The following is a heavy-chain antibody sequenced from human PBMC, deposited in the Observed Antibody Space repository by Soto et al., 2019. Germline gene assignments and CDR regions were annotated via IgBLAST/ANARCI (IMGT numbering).Heavy chain of an antibody. J-gene: IGHJ4*02. CDR3: ARQYCSGGSCYRRGYFDY. CDR1: GYSFTSYW. V-gene: IGHV5-51*01. D-gene: IGHD2-15*01. CDR2: IYPGDSDT. Sequence: PGESLKISCNGSGYSFTSYWIGWVRQMPGKGLEWMGIIYPGDSDTRYSPSFQGQVTISADKSISTAYLQWSSLKASDTAMYYCARQYCSGGSCYRRGYFDYWGQGTLVTVSS.